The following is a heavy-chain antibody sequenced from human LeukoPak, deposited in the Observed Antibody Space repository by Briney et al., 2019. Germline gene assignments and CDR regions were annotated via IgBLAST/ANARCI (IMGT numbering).Heavy chain of an antibody. Sequence: GASVKVSCKAPGYTFTSYDINWVRQATGQGLEWMGWMSPNSGITGYAQKFQGRVTMTRNTAISTAYMELSSLRSEDTAVYYCVRTPPNWGADYWGQGTLVTVSS. D-gene: IGHD7-27*01. CDR2: MSPNSGIT. J-gene: IGHJ4*02. CDR3: VRTPPNWGADY. CDR1: GYTFTSYD. V-gene: IGHV1-8*01.